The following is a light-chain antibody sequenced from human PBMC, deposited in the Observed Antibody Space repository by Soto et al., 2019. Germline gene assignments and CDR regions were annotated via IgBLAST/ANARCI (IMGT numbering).Light chain of an antibody. Sequence: EIVMTQSPATLSVSPGERATLSCRASQSVGSSLAWYQQKPGQAPRLLIYGVSTRATGIPARFSGSGSGTEFTLPVSSLQSEDFAVYYCQQYENWPSFGQGPKVDIK. V-gene: IGKV3D-15*01. CDR2: GVS. CDR3: QQYENWPS. CDR1: QSVGSS. J-gene: IGKJ1*01.